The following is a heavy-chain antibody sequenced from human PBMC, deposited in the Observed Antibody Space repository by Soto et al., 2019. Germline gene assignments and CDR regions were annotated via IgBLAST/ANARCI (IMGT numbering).Heavy chain of an antibody. CDR3: VKNSGWFNT. V-gene: IGHV3-23*01. CDR1: GFTFGTSD. D-gene: IGHD3-10*01. CDR2: IDGSGGIT. J-gene: IGHJ5*02. Sequence: VQLLQSGGGLVQPGGSLTLSCAASGFTFGTSDMSWVRQAPGEGLEWVSTIDGSGGITYYADSVKGRFTISRDNSRNTVYLQMNSRRGDDTALYYGVKNSGWFNTWGQGALVTVSS.